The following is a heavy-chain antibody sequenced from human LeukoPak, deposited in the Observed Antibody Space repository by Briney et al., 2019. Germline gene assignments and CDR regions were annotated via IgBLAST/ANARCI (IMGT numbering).Heavy chain of an antibody. CDR1: GFTFSSYW. J-gene: IGHJ3*02. V-gene: IGHV3-7*01. CDR3: ARGWADYYGSGSYREDAFDI. D-gene: IGHD3-10*01. Sequence: GGSLRLSCAASGFTFSSYWMSWVRQAPGKGLEWVANIKQDGSEKYYVDSVKGRFTISRDNAKNSLYLQMNSLRAEDTAVYYCARGWADYYGSGSYREDAFDIWGQGAMVTVSS. CDR2: IKQDGSEK.